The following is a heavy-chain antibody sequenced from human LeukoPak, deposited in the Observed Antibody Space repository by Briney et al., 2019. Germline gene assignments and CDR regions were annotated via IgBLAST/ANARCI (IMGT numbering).Heavy chain of an antibody. CDR2: IYTSGST. CDR1: GGSISSYY. CDR3: ASRIAARHAGYYYMDV. J-gene: IGHJ6*03. V-gene: IGHV4-4*09. D-gene: IGHD6-6*01. Sequence: SETLSLTCTVSGGSISSYYWSWIRQPPGKGLEWIGYIYTSGSTNYNPSLKSRVTISVDTSKNQFSLKLSSVTAADTAVYYCASRIAARHAGYYYMDVWGKGTTVTVSS.